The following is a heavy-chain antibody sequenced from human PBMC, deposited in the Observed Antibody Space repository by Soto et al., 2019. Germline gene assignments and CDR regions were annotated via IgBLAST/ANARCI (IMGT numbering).Heavy chain of an antibody. V-gene: IGHV3-23*01. CDR3: AKNNRGYYLDY. CDR2: ISGSGGTT. J-gene: IGHJ4*02. CDR1: GFTFSNYA. Sequence: EVQVLESGGALVQPGGSLRLSCAASGFTFSNYAMSWVRQAPGKGLEWVSSISGSGGTTYYADSVKGRLTLSRDNSKNTLYLHMNSLSVEDTAVYYCAKNNRGYYLDYWGQGTLVTVSS. D-gene: IGHD3-10*01.